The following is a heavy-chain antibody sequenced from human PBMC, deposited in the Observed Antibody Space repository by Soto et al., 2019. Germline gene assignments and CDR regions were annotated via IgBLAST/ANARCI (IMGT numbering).Heavy chain of an antibody. D-gene: IGHD6-13*01. Sequence: GGSLRLSCAASEFTFSNYAMSWVRQAPGKGLEWVSSISDNGGTTYYADSEKGWLTISRDNSRSTLYRQMNSLRADDMAVYYGSKDAQQLIVYLDYWGQGTQVTVSS. J-gene: IGHJ4*02. V-gene: IGHV3-23*01. CDR3: SKDAQQLIVYLDY. CDR1: EFTFSNYA. CDR2: ISDNGGTT.